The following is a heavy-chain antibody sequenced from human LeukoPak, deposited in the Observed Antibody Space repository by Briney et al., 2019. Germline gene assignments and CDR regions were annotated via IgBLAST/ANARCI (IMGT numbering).Heavy chain of an antibody. CDR1: GFSINTNGGG. Sequence: SCPTLVETTQNPTLTRTFSGFSINTNGGGVGRVPHPPRKAPEWVSLIYWNDDKRYSPSLKSRLTITKDTSKNQVVLTMTNMDPVDTATYYCAHSDSSGYYDAFDIWGQGTMVTVSS. D-gene: IGHD3-22*01. J-gene: IGHJ3*02. CDR3: AHSDSSGYYDAFDI. CDR2: IYWNDDK. V-gene: IGHV2-5*01.